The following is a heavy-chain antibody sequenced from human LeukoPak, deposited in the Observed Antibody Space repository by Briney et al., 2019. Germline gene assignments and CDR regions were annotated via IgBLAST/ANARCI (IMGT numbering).Heavy chain of an antibody. CDR3: VGTGSYFRY. Sequence: SQTLSLTCAISGDSVSSNSATWNWIRQSPSRGLEWLGRTYYRSKWYFDYGMSVKSRITINPDTSKNQFSLQLHSVTPDDTAVYFYVGTGSYFRYWDQGTLVTVSS. D-gene: IGHD1-26*01. V-gene: IGHV6-1*01. J-gene: IGHJ4*02. CDR2: TYYRSKWYF. CDR1: GDSVSSNSAT.